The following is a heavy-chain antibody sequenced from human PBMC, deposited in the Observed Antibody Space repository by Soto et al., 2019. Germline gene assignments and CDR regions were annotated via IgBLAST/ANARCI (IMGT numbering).Heavy chain of an antibody. CDR3: ASDILSGGAYPDS. J-gene: IGHJ5*01. V-gene: IGHV3-21*01. D-gene: IGHD3-10*01. CDR1: GLTFSTYT. CDR2: ISSGSSYI. Sequence: PXGSVMLSCAASGLTFSTYTMNLVRQAPGKGLEWISSISSGSSYIYYAGSVKGRFTISRDNAKNSLFLQMNSLRADDTAVYYCASDILSGGAYPDSWGQGTKVTVYS.